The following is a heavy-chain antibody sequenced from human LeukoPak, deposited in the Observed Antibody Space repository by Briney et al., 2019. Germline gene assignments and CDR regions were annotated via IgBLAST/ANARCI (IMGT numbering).Heavy chain of an antibody. V-gene: IGHV1-18*01. CDR1: GYTFTSYG. CDR3: ARDWRQQLVRSYYGMDV. Sequence: ASVKVSCKASGYTFTSYGISWVRQAPGQGLEWMGWISAYNGNTNYAQKLQGRVTMTTDTSTSTAYMELRSLRSDDTAVYYCARDWRQQLVRSYYGMDVWGQGTTVTVSS. D-gene: IGHD6-13*01. CDR2: ISAYNGNT. J-gene: IGHJ6*02.